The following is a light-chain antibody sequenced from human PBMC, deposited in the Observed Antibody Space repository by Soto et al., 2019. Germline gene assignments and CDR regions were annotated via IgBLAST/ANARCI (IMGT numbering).Light chain of an antibody. V-gene: IGKV3-11*01. CDR1: HSVSSY. CDR2: DAS. J-gene: IGKJ5*01. Sequence: EILLTQSPDPLSLSTGERATLSCRASHSVSSYLAWYQQKPGQAPRLLIYDASNRATGIPARFSGSGSGTEFTLTISSLQPEDFATYYCQELNSYPITFGQGTRLXXK. CDR3: QELNSYPIT.